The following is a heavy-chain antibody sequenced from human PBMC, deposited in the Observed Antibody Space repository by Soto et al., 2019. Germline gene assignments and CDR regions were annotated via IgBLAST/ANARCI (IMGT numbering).Heavy chain of an antibody. D-gene: IGHD3-3*01. CDR2: ISAYNGNT. CDR3: ARDHDFWSGYPNHPRYYYYGMDV. Sequence: QVQLVQSGAEVKKPGASVKVSCKASGYTFTSYGISWVRQAPGQGLEWMGWISAYNGNTNYAQKLQGRVTMTTDTSTSSAYMELRSLRSDDTAVYYCARDHDFWSGYPNHPRYYYYGMDVWGQGTTVTVSS. V-gene: IGHV1-18*01. J-gene: IGHJ6*02. CDR1: GYTFTSYG.